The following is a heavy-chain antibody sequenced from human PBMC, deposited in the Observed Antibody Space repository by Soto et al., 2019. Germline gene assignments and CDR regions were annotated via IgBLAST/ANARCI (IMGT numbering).Heavy chain of an antibody. CDR3: ARAVGAALDY. D-gene: IGHD6-25*01. J-gene: IGHJ4*02. Sequence: ASVKVSCKASGYSFSTYSFSWVRQAPGQGLEWMGWIGAYNGNTNYAQKFQGRVTMTTDTSTTTVYMELGSLTSDDTAVYYCARAVGAALDYWGQGTLVTVS. CDR1: GYSFSTYS. CDR2: IGAYNGNT. V-gene: IGHV1-18*04.